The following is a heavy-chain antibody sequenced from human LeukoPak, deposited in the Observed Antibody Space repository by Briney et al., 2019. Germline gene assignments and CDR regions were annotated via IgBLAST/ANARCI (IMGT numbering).Heavy chain of an antibody. CDR3: ARDARSMVRGVIMGPYNWFDP. D-gene: IGHD3-10*01. CDR1: GGSFSGYY. J-gene: IGHJ5*02. V-gene: IGHV4-34*01. CDR2: IYYSGST. Sequence: SETLSLTCAVYGGSFSGYYWGWLRQPPGKGLEWLGSIYYSGSTYYNPSLKSRVTISVDTSKNQFSLKLSSVTAADTAVYYCARDARSMVRGVIMGPYNWFDPWGQGTLVTVSS.